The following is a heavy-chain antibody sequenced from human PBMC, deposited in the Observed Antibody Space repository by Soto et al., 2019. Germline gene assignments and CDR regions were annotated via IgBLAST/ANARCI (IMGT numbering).Heavy chain of an antibody. CDR1: GFTFSSYW. D-gene: IGHD6-19*01. V-gene: IGHV3-7*01. CDR2: IRQDGSEK. J-gene: IGHJ4*02. CDR3: ARDGYSSGWSSQLYFDY. Sequence: EVQLVESGGGLVQPGGSLRLSCAASGFTFSSYWMGWVRQAPGKGLEWVANIRQDGSEKYYVDSVKGRFTISRDTAKNSLYLQMNSRRAEATAVYYCARDGYSSGWSSQLYFDYWGQGTMVTVSS.